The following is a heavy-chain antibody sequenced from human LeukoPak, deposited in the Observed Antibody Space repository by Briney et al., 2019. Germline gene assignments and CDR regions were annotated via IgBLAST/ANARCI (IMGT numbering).Heavy chain of an antibody. CDR1: GFTFSSYG. CDR3: AKDRQYQPYYFDY. J-gene: IGHJ4*02. V-gene: IGHV3-33*06. D-gene: IGHD2-2*01. Sequence: PGRSLRLSCAASGFTFSSYGMHWVRQAPGKGLEWVAVIWYDGSNKYYADSVKGRFTISRDNSKNTLYLQMNSLRAEDTAVYYCAKDRQYQPYYFDYWGQGTLVTVSS. CDR2: IWYDGSNK.